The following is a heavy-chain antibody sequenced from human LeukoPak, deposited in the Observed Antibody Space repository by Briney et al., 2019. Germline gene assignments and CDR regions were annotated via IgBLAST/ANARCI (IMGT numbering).Heavy chain of an antibody. CDR1: GYIFTSYW. Sequence: GESLKISCQGSGYIFTSYWIGWVRQLPGKGLEWMGIIYPGDSDTRYSPSFQGQVTISADKSISTAYLQWSSLKASDTAMYYCARPSNWNFVGDWGQGTLVTVSS. D-gene: IGHD1-7*01. CDR2: IYPGDSDT. CDR3: ARPSNWNFVGD. J-gene: IGHJ4*02. V-gene: IGHV5-51*01.